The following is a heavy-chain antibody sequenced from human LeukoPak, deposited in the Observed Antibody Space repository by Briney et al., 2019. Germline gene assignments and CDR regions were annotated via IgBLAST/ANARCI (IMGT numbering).Heavy chain of an antibody. CDR2: ISSSGSSI. CDR1: GFTFSSYN. V-gene: IGHV3-21*01. J-gene: IGHJ5*01. Sequence: GGSLTPSCAASGFTFSSYNMNWVRQAPGKGLDWVSFISSSGSSITYADSVKGRFTISRDNVKNSLYLQMNSLRAEDTAVYYCVRRKANSDWEFDSWGQGTLVTVSS. D-gene: IGHD6-19*01. CDR3: VRRKANSDWEFDS.